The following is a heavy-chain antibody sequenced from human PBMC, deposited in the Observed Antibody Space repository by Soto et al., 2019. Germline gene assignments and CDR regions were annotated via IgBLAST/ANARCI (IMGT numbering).Heavy chain of an antibody. V-gene: IGHV3-11*06. D-gene: IGHD4-17*01. CDR2: ISSSSSYT. Sequence: PGGSLRLSCAASGFTFSDYYISWIRQAPGKGLEWVSYISSSSSYTNYADSVKGRFTISRDNAKNSLYLQINSLRAEDTAVYYCARVKIRVPSGDYPFGFDPWGQGTLVTVSS. CDR3: ARVKIRVPSGDYPFGFDP. CDR1: GFTFSDYY. J-gene: IGHJ5*02.